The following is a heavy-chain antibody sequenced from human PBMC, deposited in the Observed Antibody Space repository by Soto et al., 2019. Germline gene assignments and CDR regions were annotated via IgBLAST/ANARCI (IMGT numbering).Heavy chain of an antibody. CDR3: ARQITCYGSSCYYYGMDV. D-gene: IGHD6-6*01. J-gene: IGHJ6*02. V-gene: IGHV5-51*01. CDR2: IYPGDSDT. Sequence: PGESLKISCKGSGYSFTSYWIGWVRQMPGKGLEWMGIIYPGDSDTRYSPSFQGQVTISADKSISTAYLQWSSLKASDTAMYYCARQITCYGSSCYYYGMDVWGQGTTVTVSS. CDR1: GYSFTSYW.